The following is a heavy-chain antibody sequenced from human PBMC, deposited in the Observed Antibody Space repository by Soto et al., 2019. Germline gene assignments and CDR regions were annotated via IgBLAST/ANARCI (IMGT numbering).Heavy chain of an antibody. CDR3: AKPSGSGSYHRGWYFDL. D-gene: IGHD3-10*01. J-gene: IGHJ2*01. CDR2: IYYSGST. V-gene: IGHV4-59*01. CDR1: GGSINTYY. Sequence: QVQLQESGPGLVKPSETLSLTCTVSGGSINTYYWSWIRQPPGKGLEWIGFIYYSGSTNYNPSLTSRVTISVDTSKNQFSLKLNSVTAADTAVYYCAKPSGSGSYHRGWYFDLWGRGTLVTVSS.